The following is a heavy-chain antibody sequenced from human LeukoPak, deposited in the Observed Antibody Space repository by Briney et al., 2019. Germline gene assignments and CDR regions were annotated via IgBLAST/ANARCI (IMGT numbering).Heavy chain of an antibody. V-gene: IGHV4-59*08. D-gene: IGHD3-10*01. CDR1: GGSISNYY. J-gene: IGHJ4*02. CDR3: ARFGITVVRGGKYYFDY. Sequence: SETLSLICTVSGGSISNYYWSWLRQPPGKGLEWIGHIYYSGATKYNPSLKSRITISVDTSKNQFSLMLSSVTAADTVVYYCARFGITVVRGGKYYFDYWGQGTLVTVSS. CDR2: IYYSGAT.